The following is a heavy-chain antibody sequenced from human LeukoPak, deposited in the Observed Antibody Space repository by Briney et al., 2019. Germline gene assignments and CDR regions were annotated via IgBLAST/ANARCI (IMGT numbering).Heavy chain of an antibody. CDR1: GVSISSSSYY. CDR2: IYYSGST. V-gene: IGHV4-39*07. D-gene: IGHD2-2*01. Sequence: PSETLSLTCTVSGVSISSSSYYWGWIRQPPGKGLEWIGSIYYSGSTYYNPSLKSRVTISVDTSKNQFSLKLSSVTAADTAVYYCARDCSSTSCPNWGQGTLVTVSS. J-gene: IGHJ4*02. CDR3: ARDCSSTSCPN.